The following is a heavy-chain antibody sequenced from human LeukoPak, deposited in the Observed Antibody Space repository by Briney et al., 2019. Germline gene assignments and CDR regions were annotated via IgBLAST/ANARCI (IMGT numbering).Heavy chain of an antibody. CDR3: ARELYHYDSSGYYPDAFDI. V-gene: IGHV3-23*01. D-gene: IGHD3-22*01. CDR2: IFPSGGEI. Sequence: GGSLRLSCAASGFTFSTFAMIWVRQPPGKGLEWVSSIFPSGGEIHYADSVRGRFTISRDNSKSTLSLQMNSLRAEDTAIYYCARELYHYDSSGYYPDAFDIWGQGTMVTVSS. CDR1: GFTFSTFA. J-gene: IGHJ3*02.